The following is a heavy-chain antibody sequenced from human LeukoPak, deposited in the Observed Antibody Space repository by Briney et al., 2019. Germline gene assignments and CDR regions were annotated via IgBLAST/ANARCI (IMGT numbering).Heavy chain of an antibody. D-gene: IGHD3-16*01. CDR2: IDISGGAT. J-gene: IGHJ4*02. V-gene: IGHV3-23*05. Sequence: GGSLRLSCVASGFPFRSHDMCWVRQAPGKGLEWVSSIDISGGATWYADSVRGRFTISRDNSKNTLYLQMTSLRVEDTALYYCANEIRPNDYWGQGTLVSVSS. CDR1: GFPFRSHD. CDR3: ANEIRPNDY.